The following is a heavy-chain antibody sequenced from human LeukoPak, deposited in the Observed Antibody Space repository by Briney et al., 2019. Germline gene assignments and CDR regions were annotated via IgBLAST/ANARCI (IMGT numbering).Heavy chain of an antibody. D-gene: IGHD2-15*01. J-gene: IGHJ6*02. CDR3: ARIRVAALYYYYGMDV. CDR1: GYTFTSYG. CDR2: ISAYNGNT. V-gene: IGHV1-18*01. Sequence: GASVKVSCKASGYTFTSYGISWVRQAPGQGLEWMGWISAYNGNTNYAQKLQGRVTMTTDTSTSTAYMELRSLGSDDTAVYYCARIRVAALYYYYGMDVWGQGTTVTVSS.